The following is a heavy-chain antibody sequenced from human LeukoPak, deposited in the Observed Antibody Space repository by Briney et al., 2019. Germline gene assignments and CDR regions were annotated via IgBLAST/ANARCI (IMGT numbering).Heavy chain of an antibody. D-gene: IGHD2-2*01. Sequence: SETLSLTCTVSGGSISSYYWSWIRQPPGKGLEWIGYIYYSGSTNYNPSLKSRVTISVDTSKNQFSLKLGSVTAADTAVYYCARDEGYCSSTSCSAFDYWGQGTLVTVSS. J-gene: IGHJ4*02. CDR2: IYYSGST. CDR3: ARDEGYCSSTSCSAFDY. V-gene: IGHV4-59*01. CDR1: GGSISSYY.